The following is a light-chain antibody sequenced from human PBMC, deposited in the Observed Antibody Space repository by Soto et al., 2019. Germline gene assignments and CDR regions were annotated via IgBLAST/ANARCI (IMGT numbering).Light chain of an antibody. V-gene: IGLV2-23*02. CDR1: GSDVGNYDL. CDR3: CSYAGNGAWV. Sequence: QSVLTQPASVSGSPGQSITISCAGSGSDVGNYDLLSWYQQMPGKAPKLIIFEVNRRPSGVSDRFSGSKSGNTASLTISGLQADDEADFFCCSYAGNGAWVFGGGTKLTVL. J-gene: IGLJ3*02. CDR2: EVN.